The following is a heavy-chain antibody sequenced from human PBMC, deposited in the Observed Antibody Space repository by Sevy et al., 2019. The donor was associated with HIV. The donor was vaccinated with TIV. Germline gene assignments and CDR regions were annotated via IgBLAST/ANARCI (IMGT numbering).Heavy chain of an antibody. D-gene: IGHD3-3*01. CDR3: ARMSGAFDI. CDR1: GFTFSSYS. CDR2: IGLSSSTI. V-gene: IGHV3-48*01. J-gene: IGHJ3*02. Sequence: EGSLRLSCAASGFTFSSYSMNWVRQAPGKELEWVSYIGLSSSTIHYAESVKGRFTISRDNAKNSLFMQMNRLRAEDTAVYYWARMSGAFDIWGQGTMVTVSS.